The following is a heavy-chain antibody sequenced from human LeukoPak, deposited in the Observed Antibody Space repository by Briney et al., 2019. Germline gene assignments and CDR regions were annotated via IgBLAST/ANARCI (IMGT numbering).Heavy chain of an antibody. CDR3: ARNNSNGFDF. CDR2: IFQSVST. CDR1: GFTFSNYA. D-gene: IGHD6-19*01. V-gene: IGHV4-38-2*01. Sequence: GSLRLSCAASGFTFSNYAMNWVRQAPGKGLEWIGTIFQSVSTYYNPSLKSRVTTSVDTSKNQFSLKLSSVTAADTAVYYCARNNSNGFDFWSQGTLVTVSS. J-gene: IGHJ4*02.